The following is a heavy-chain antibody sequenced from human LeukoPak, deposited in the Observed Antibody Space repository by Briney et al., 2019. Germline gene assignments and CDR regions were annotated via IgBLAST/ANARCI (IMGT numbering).Heavy chain of an antibody. CDR3: ARGGGTIVDGKMTLFSGDI. V-gene: IGHV5-51*01. D-gene: IGHD5-12*01. Sequence: GESLKISCKTSGYTSTSFWIGWVRQPPGKGLEWMETIFPGDSANIYTPSSHGPATISAPASINTAYQPRSWLDASDTGIYFCARGGGTIVDGKMTLFSGDIGGQGTIITVSS. CDR2: IFPGDSAN. CDR1: GYTSTSFW. J-gene: IGHJ3*02.